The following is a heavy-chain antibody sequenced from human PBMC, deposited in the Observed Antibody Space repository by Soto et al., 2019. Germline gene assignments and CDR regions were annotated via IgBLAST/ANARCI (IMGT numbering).Heavy chain of an antibody. V-gene: IGHV3-23*01. Sequence: EVQLLESGGGLVQPGGSLRLSCAASGFTFSSYAMSWVRQAPGKGLEWVSAISGSGGSTYYADSVKGRFTISRDNSKNTLYLQMNSLRAEDTAVYYCAKFVQNSKWDYYYYYYMDVWGKGTTVTVSS. CDR1: GFTFSSYA. D-gene: IGHD4-4*01. J-gene: IGHJ6*03. CDR2: ISGSGGST. CDR3: AKFVQNSKWDYYYYYYMDV.